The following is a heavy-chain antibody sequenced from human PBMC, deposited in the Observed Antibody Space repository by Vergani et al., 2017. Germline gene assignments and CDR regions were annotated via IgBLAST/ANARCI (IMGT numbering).Heavy chain of an antibody. J-gene: IGHJ6*02. CDR3: ATDSIVVVPAAPLDV. Sequence: QVQLVQSGAEVKKPGASVKVSCKASGYTFTGYYMHWVRQAPGQGLEWMGWINPNSGGTNYAQKFQGRVTMTRDTSISTAYMELSRLRSDDTAVYYCATDSIVVVPAAPLDVWGQGTTVTVSS. CDR1: GYTFTGYY. CDR2: INPNSGGT. V-gene: IGHV1-2*02. D-gene: IGHD2-2*01.